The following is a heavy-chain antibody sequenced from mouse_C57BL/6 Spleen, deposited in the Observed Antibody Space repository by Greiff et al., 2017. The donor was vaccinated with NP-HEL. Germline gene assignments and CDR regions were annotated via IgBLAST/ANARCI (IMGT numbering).Heavy chain of an antibody. D-gene: IGHD2-4*01. V-gene: IGHV5-4*01. Sequence: EVKVVESGGGLVKPGGSLKLSCAASGFTFSSYAMSWVRQTPEKRLEWVATISDGGSYTYYPDNVKGRFTISRDNAKNNLYLQMSHLKSEDTAMYYCAREGITYAMDYWGQGTSVAVSS. J-gene: IGHJ4*01. CDR1: GFTFSSYA. CDR3: AREGITYAMDY. CDR2: ISDGGSYT.